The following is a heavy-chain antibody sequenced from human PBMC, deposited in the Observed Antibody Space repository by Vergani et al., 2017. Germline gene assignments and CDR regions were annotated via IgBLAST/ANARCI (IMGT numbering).Heavy chain of an antibody. J-gene: IGHJ6*02. D-gene: IGHD2-21*02. CDR1: GGSISSSSYY. CDR3: ARHLAYCGGYCYPYYYGMDV. V-gene: IGHV4-39*01. CDR2: IYYSGST. Sequence: QLQLQESGPGLVKPSETLSLTCTVSGGSISSSSYYWGWIRQPPGKGLEWIGSIYYSGSTYYNPSLKSRVTISVDTSKNQFSLKLSSVTAADTAVYYCARHLAYCGGYCYPYYYGMDVWGQGTTVTVSS.